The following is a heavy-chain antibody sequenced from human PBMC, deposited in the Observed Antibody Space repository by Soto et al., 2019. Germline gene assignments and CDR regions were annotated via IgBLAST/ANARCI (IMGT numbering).Heavy chain of an antibody. CDR1: GGSISVYY. D-gene: IGHD2-15*01. CDR2: VYDNGRP. J-gene: IGHJ4*02. CDR3: ARVRYCSGGSCRLYYFDY. V-gene: IGHV4-59*01. Sequence: PSETLSLTCTISGGSISVYYWSWIRQSPRQGLEWIGYVYDNGRPYYSPSLKSRVTISADTSKNQISLKLTSATAADTAVYYCARVRYCSGGSCRLYYFDYWGQGTLVTVSS.